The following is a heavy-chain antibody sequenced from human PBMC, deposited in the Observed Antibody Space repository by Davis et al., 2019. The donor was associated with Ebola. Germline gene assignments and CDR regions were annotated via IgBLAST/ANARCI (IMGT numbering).Heavy chain of an antibody. CDR1: GFTFTSYS. J-gene: IGHJ4*02. D-gene: IGHD3-10*02. Sequence: GESLKISCVTSGFTFTSYSFNWIRQTPGKGLEWIAHINTRGDARVYADSVRGRFPISRDDTANSLSLQMDSLKHEDTAGYYCVRDYLFAFDSWGQGTPVTVSS. V-gene: IGHV3-48*02. CDR2: INTRGDAR. CDR3: VRDYLFAFDS.